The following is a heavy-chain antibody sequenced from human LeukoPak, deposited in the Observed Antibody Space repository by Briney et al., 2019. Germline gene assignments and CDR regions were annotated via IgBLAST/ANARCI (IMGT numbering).Heavy chain of an antibody. Sequence: SETLSLTCTVSGGSISSSSYYWGWIRQPPGKGLEWIGSIYYSRSTYYNPSLKSRVTISVDTSKNQFSLKLSSVTAADTAVYYCASPIRYSYGYEVRYWGQGTLVTVSS. CDR3: ASPIRYSYGYEVRY. D-gene: IGHD5-18*01. J-gene: IGHJ4*02. V-gene: IGHV4-39*01. CDR1: GGSISSSSYY. CDR2: IYYSRST.